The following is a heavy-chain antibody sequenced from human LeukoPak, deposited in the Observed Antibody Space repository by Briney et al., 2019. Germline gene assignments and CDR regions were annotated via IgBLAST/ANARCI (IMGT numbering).Heavy chain of an antibody. Sequence: GGSLRLSCAASGFTFSSYSMNWVRQAPEKGLEWVSSISSSSSYIYYADSVKGRFTISRDNAKNSLYLQMNSLRAEDTAVYYCARPRTENYDFWSGHTVSAFDIWGQGTMVTVSS. J-gene: IGHJ3*02. V-gene: IGHV3-21*01. CDR2: ISSSSSYI. D-gene: IGHD3-3*01. CDR3: ARPRTENYDFWSGHTVSAFDI. CDR1: GFTFSSYS.